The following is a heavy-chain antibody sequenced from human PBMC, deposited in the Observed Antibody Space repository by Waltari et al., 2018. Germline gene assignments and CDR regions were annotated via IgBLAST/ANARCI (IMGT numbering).Heavy chain of an antibody. CDR1: GFTFRRHW. D-gene: IGHD3-10*01. J-gene: IGHJ4*02. CDR3: ARGVRGQISAFDY. CDR2: IKQDGSEK. Sequence: EVQLVESGGGLVQPGGSLRLSCAASGFTFRRHWLSWVRQAPGKGLEWVANIKQDGSEKYYVDSVKGRFTISRDNAKNSLYLQMNSLRAEDTAVYYCARGVRGQISAFDYWGQGTLVTVSS. V-gene: IGHV3-7*04.